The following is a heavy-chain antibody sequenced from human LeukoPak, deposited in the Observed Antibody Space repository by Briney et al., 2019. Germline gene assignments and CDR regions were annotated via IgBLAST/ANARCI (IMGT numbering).Heavy chain of an antibody. V-gene: IGHV3-48*01. CDR1: GFTFSSYS. CDR2: ISSSSNTI. CDR3: ARAPDGYEAFDI. Sequence: GGSLRLSCAASGFTFSSYSMNWVRQAPGKGLEWVSYISSSSNTIYYADSVKGRFTISRDNAKNSLFLQMNSLRAEDTAVYYCARAPDGYEAFDIWGQGTMVTVSS. D-gene: IGHD3-22*01. J-gene: IGHJ3*02.